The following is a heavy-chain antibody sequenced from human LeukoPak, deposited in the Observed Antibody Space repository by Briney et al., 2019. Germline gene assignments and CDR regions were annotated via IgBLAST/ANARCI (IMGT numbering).Heavy chain of an antibody. CDR1: GFIFSSYE. J-gene: IGHJ4*02. Sequence: PGGSLRLSCAASGFIFSSYEINWVRQAPGKGLEWVSYISSSGSTIYYADSVKGRFTISRDNAKNSLYLQMNSLRAEDTAVYYCARPGSYLSDYWGQGTLVTVSS. CDR2: ISSSGSTI. D-gene: IGHD1-26*01. V-gene: IGHV3-48*03. CDR3: ARPGSYLSDY.